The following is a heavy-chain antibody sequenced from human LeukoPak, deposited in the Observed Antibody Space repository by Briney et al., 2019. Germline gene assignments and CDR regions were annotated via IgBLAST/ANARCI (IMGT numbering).Heavy chain of an antibody. Sequence: GGSLRLSCAASGLIFSKYWMTWVRQAPGKGLEWVAVISFDANNKFYADSVKGRFTISRDNSKNTLYLQMNSLGPEDTAVYYCAKGGGTGYSSSWYSNWGQGTLVTVSS. CDR1: GLIFSKYW. CDR3: AKGGGTGYSSSWYSN. V-gene: IGHV3-30*18. CDR2: ISFDANNK. D-gene: IGHD6-13*01. J-gene: IGHJ4*02.